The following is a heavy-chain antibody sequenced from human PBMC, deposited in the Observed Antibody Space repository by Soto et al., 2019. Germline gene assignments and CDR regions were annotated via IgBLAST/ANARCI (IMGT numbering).Heavy chain of an antibody. CDR1: GYTFSNYA. CDR2: INAANGNT. D-gene: IGHD2-15*01. Sequence: ASVKVSCKASGYTFSNYALHWVRQAPGQRLEWMGWINAANGNTKYSRKFQGRVTITRDTSATTAYMELSSLRSEDTAVYYCGRSVVGATGEILYNAMDVWGQGTKVTVSS. V-gene: IGHV1-3*01. J-gene: IGHJ6*02. CDR3: GRSVVGATGEILYNAMDV.